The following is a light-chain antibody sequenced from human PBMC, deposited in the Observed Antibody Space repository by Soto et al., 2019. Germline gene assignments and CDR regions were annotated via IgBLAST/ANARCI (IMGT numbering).Light chain of an antibody. CDR3: QQYNSYSPYT. CDR2: DAS. V-gene: IGKV1-5*01. Sequence: DIPMTQSPSTLSASVGDRVTITCRASQSISSWLAWYQQKPGKAPKLLIYDASSLESGVPSRFSGSGSGTEIHLTISSLQADDFATYYCQQYNSYSPYTFGQGTKLEIK. CDR1: QSISSW. J-gene: IGKJ2*01.